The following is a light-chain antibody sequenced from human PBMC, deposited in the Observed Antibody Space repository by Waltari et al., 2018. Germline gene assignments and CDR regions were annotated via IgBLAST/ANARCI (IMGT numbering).Light chain of an antibody. J-gene: IGKJ1*01. CDR3: LQCYTNSWT. V-gene: IGKV4-1*01. Sequence: DIVMTQSPDSLAVSLGERATIHCKSSQSLLYSPNSKNYLFWYQKKPGQPPKLLISWASTRESGVPDRFSGGGSGTDFTRTISSLQAEDVAVYYCLQCYTNSWTFGQGTRVEIK. CDR1: QSLLYSPNSKNY. CDR2: WAS.